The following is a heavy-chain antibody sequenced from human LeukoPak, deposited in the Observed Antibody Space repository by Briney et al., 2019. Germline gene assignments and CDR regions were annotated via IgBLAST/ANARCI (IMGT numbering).Heavy chain of an antibody. CDR3: ARRAGAYSHPYDY. V-gene: IGHV3-53*01. J-gene: IGHJ4*02. CDR1: GFTVSSNS. CDR2: IYSDNT. D-gene: IGHD4/OR15-4a*01. Sequence: QSGGSLRLSCTVSGFTVSSNSMSWVRQAPGKGLEWVSFIYSDNTHYSDSVKGRFTIPRDNSKNTLYLQMNSLRAEDTAVYYCARRAGAYSHPYDYWGQGTLVTVSS.